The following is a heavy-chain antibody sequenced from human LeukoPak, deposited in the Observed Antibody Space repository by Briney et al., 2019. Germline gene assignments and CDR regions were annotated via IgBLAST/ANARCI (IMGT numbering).Heavy chain of an antibody. V-gene: IGHV3-30*02. CDR2: IRSEGTNK. CDR1: GFTFSNFG. D-gene: IGHD3-16*01. J-gene: IGHJ3*02. Sequence: PGGSLRLSCAASGFTFSNFGMHWVRQAPGKGLEWVAFIRSEGTNKYYLDSVEGRFTVSRDNSKNTLFLQMNSLRPEDTAIYYCAKDPSNASRTLDISGQGTLVVVSA. CDR3: AKDPSNASRTLDI.